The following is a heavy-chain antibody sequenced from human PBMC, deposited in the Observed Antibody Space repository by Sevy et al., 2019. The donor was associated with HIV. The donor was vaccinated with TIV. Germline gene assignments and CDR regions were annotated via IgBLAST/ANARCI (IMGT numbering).Heavy chain of an antibody. J-gene: IGHJ6*02. CDR2: IKSKTDGGTT. V-gene: IGHV3-15*01. CDR1: GFTFSNAW. D-gene: IGHD4-17*01. Sequence: GGSLRLSCAASGFTFSNAWMSWVRQAPGKGLEWVGRIKSKTDGGTTDYAAAGKGRFTISRADSKNTLYLQMNSRKTEDTAVYYCTTDYSQKGGSPTVYYYYYGMDVWGQGTTVTVSS. CDR3: TTDYSQKGGSPTVYYYYYGMDV.